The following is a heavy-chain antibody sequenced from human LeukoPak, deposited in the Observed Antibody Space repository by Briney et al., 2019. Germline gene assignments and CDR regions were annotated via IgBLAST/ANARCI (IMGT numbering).Heavy chain of an antibody. D-gene: IGHD6-6*01. V-gene: IGHV5-51*01. CDR1: GYAFSNYW. CDR3: TRLYSSSSWGAFDY. CDR2: IYPPDSDT. J-gene: IGHJ4*02. Sequence: GEWLQISCQGSGYAFSNYWIAWVRPMPGKGLEWMGIIYPPDSDTRYSPSFHGQVTISVDKSITTAFLQWSTLNASDTAMYYCTRLYSSSSWGAFDYWGQGTLVTVSS.